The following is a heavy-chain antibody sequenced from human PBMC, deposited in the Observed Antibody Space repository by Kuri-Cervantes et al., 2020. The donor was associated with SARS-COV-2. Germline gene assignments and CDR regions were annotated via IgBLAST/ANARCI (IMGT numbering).Heavy chain of an antibody. CDR1: GGSISSYY. CDR2: IYYSGST. V-gene: IGHV4-59*12. Sequence: GSLRLSCTVPGGSISSYYWSWIRQPPGKGLEWIGYIYYSGSTNYNPSLKSRVTISVDTSKNQFSLKLSSVTAADTAVYYCARESFRELYGFDPWGQGTLVTVSS. CDR3: ARESFRELYGFDP. D-gene: IGHD3-10*01. J-gene: IGHJ5*02.